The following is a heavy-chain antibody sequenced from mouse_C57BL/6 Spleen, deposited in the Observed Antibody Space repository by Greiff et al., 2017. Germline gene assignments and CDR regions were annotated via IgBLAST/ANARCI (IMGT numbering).Heavy chain of an antibody. Sequence: QVQLQQPGAELVKPGASVKLSCKASGYTFTSYWMHWVKQRPGRGLEWIGRIDPNSGGTKYNEKFKGKATLTVDKPSSTAYVQLSSLTSEDSAVYVCSRGDDGYYSAWFAYWGQGTLVTVSA. D-gene: IGHD2-3*01. J-gene: IGHJ3*01. CDR3: SRGDDGYYSAWFAY. CDR2: IDPNSGGT. V-gene: IGHV1-72*01. CDR1: GYTFTSYW.